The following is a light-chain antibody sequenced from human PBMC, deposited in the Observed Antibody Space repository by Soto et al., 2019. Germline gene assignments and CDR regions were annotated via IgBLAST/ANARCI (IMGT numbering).Light chain of an antibody. CDR3: QQHNKWPLT. V-gene: IGKV3-20*01. CDR2: GAS. Sequence: EIVLTQSPGTLSLSPGERATLSCMASRSVSSSYLAWYQQKPGQAPRLLIYGASSRATGIPDRFSGSGSGTEFTLTISSLQSEDSAVYYCQQHNKWPLTFGGGTKVDIK. CDR1: RSVSSSY. J-gene: IGKJ4*01.